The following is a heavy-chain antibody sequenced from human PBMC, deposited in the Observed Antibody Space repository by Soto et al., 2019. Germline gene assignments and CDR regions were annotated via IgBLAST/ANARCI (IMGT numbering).Heavy chain of an antibody. CDR2: INPNSGGT. D-gene: IGHD6-19*01. V-gene: IGHV1-2*04. J-gene: IGHJ4*02. Sequence: XSVKVSFKASGYTFTGYYMHLVRHAPGQGLEWMGWINPNSGGTNYAQKFQGWVTMTRDTSISTAYMELSRLRSDDTAVYYCARYSSGRQDFDYWGQGTLVTVSS. CDR3: ARYSSGRQDFDY. CDR1: GYTFTGYY.